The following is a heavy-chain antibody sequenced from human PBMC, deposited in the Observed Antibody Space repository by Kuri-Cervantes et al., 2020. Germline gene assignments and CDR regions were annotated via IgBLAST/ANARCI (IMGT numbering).Heavy chain of an antibody. J-gene: IGHJ3*02. CDR1: GFTFSSYA. CDR3: ARDTGLGYSSSWVDAFDI. CDR2: INTNTGNP. Sequence: ASGFTFSSYAMNWVRRAPGQGLEWMGWINTNTGNPTYAQGFTGRFVFSLDASVSTAYLQICSLKAEDTAVYYCARDTGLGYSSSWVDAFDIWGQGTMVTVSS. D-gene: IGHD6-13*01. V-gene: IGHV7-4-1*01.